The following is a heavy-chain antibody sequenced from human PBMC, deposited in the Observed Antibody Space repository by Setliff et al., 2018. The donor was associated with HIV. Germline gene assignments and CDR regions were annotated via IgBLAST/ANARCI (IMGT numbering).Heavy chain of an antibody. Sequence: LSLSCAASGFSFTDAWMNWVRQVPGKGLEWVGRVKSKRDGETKDYAAAVKDRFTVPRDDLKSTFYLQMDSLKTEDTAVYYCISLYLGYWGQGALVTVSS. CDR1: GFSFTDAW. J-gene: IGHJ4*02. V-gene: IGHV3-15*01. D-gene: IGHD2-8*01. CDR3: ISLYLGY. CDR2: VKSKRDGETK.